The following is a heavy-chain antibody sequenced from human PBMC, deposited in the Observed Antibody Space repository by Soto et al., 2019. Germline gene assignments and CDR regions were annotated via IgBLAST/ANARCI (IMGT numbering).Heavy chain of an antibody. J-gene: IGHJ5*02. D-gene: IGHD3-22*01. Sequence: PGGSLRLSCAASGFTFSSYEMNWVRQAPGKGLEWVSYISSSGGTIYYADSVKGRFTISRDNAKNSLFLQMHGLRAEDTAVYYCARVPYYESSGSNGSWGQGTLVTVSS. V-gene: IGHV3-48*03. CDR2: ISSSGGTI. CDR1: GFTFSSYE. CDR3: ARVPYYESSGSNGS.